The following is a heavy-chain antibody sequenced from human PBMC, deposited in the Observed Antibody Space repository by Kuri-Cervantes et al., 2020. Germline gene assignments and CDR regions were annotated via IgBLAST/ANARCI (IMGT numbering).Heavy chain of an antibody. V-gene: IGHV1-24*01. D-gene: IGHD3-9*01. Sequence: VSVKVSCKVSGYTLTELSMHWVRQAPGKGLEWMGGFDPEDGETIYAQKFQGRVTITADKSTSTAYMELSSLRFEDTAVYYCAVVLRYFYWVGPPIGHWGQGTLVTVSS. CDR1: GYTLTELS. CDR2: FDPEDGET. J-gene: IGHJ5*02. CDR3: AVVLRYFYWVGPPIGH.